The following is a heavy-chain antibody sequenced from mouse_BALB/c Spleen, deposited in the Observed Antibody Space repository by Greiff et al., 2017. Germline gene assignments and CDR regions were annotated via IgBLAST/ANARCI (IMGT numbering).Heavy chain of an antibody. CDR1: GYTFTSYY. CDR3: TREGYAMDY. CDR2: INPSNGGT. V-gene: IGHV1S81*02. J-gene: IGHJ4*01. Sequence: QVQLKESGAELVKPGASVKLSCKASGYTFTSYYMYWVKQRPGQGLEWIGEINPSNGGTNFNEKFKSKATLTVDKSSSTAYMQLSSLTSEDSAVYYCTREGYAMDYGGQGTSVTVSS.